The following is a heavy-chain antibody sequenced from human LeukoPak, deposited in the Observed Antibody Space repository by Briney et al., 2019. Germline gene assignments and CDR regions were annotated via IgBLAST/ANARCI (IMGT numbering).Heavy chain of an antibody. CDR3: ARGDSSGPYYYYGMDV. D-gene: IGHD6-19*01. CDR1: GFTFSSYW. CDR2: IKQDGSEK. V-gene: IGHV3-7*01. J-gene: IGHJ6*02. Sequence: SGGSLRLSCAASGFTFSSYWMSWVRQAPGKGLDWVANIKQDGSEKYYVDSVKGRFTISRDNAKNSLYLQMNSLRAEDTAVYYCARGDSSGPYYYYGMDVWGQGTTVTVSS.